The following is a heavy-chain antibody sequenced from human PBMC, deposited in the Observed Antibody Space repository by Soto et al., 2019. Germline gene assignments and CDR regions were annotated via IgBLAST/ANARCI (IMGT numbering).Heavy chain of an antibody. V-gene: IGHV3-30*18. D-gene: IGHD6-19*01. CDR2: VSHDGRNT. CDR3: AKGGRQWLVTSDFNY. J-gene: IGHJ4*02. CDR1: GFTFSDYA. Sequence: VQLVESGGGVVQPGRSLRLSCAASGFTFSDYAMHWVRQAPGKGLEWVAVVSHDGRNTHYADSVKGRFTISRDSSKNTVSLEMASLRAEATAVYYCAKGGRQWLVTSDFNYWGQGALVTVSS.